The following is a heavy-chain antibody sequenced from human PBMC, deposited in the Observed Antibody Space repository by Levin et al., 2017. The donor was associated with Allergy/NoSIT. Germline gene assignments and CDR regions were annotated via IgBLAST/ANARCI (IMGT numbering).Heavy chain of an antibody. D-gene: IGHD6-19*01. V-gene: IGHV1-18*01. CDR1: GYTFTSYG. Sequence: GESLKISCKASGYTFTSYGISWVRQAPGQGLEWMGWISAYNGDTNYAQKLQGRVTMTTDTSTSTAYMELRSLRSDDTAVYYCARDSRIAVAGEKQKFDYWGQGTLVTVSS. J-gene: IGHJ4*02. CDR3: ARDSRIAVAGEKQKFDY. CDR2: ISAYNGDT.